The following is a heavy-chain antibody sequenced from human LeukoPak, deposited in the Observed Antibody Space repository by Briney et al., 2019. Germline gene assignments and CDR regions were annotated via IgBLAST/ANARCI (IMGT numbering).Heavy chain of an antibody. CDR1: GFTFSSYS. CDR3: ARDTVETYYYDSSGYLFDY. CDR2: ISSSSSYI. J-gene: IGHJ4*02. Sequence: GGSLRLSCAASGFTFSSYSMNWVRQAPGKGLECVSSISSSSSYIYYADSVKGQFTISRDNAKNSLYLQMNSLRAEDTAVYYCARDTVETYYYDSSGYLFDYWGQGTLVTVSS. D-gene: IGHD3-22*01. V-gene: IGHV3-21*01.